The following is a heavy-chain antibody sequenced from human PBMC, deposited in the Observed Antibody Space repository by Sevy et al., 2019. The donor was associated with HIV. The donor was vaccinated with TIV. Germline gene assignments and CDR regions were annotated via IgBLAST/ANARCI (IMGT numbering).Heavy chain of an antibody. D-gene: IGHD1-1*01. V-gene: IGHV4-59*01. J-gene: IGHJ4*02. CDR3: ARDSTTRPRVLDY. CDR1: GYSISSYF. Sequence: SETLSLTCSVSGYSISSYFWTWVRQSPGKGLEWIGNVYFTGNTDYSPSLKSRVTLSLDTSNSQFSLTLKSVTAADTAIYFCARDSTTRPRVLDYWGQGTLVTVSS. CDR2: VYFTGNT.